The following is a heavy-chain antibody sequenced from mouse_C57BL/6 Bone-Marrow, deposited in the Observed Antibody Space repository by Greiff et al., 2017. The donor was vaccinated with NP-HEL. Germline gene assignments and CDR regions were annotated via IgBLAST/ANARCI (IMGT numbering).Heavy chain of an antibody. CDR3: ARCFDY. Sequence: QVQLQQPGAELVRPGASVKMSCKASGYTFTSYWISWVKQRPGQGLEWIGDIYPGGGCTNYNEKFKGKATLTVDTSSSTAYMQLSSLTSEDSAVYYCARCFDYWGQGTTLTVSS. CDR1: GYTFTSYW. CDR2: IYPGGGCT. V-gene: IGHV1-55*01. J-gene: IGHJ2*01.